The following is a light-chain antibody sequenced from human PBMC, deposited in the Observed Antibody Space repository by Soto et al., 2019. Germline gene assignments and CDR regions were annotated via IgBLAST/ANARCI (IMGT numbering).Light chain of an antibody. Sequence: DIQMTQSPSSLSASVGDRVAITCQASQDIKESLNWYQQKPGKAPKLLIFDGSNLKTGVPSRFSGSGSGTDFTFTITSLQPEDIATDYCQQYRNLPITFGQGTRLEIK. CDR3: QQYRNLPIT. CDR1: QDIKES. CDR2: DGS. J-gene: IGKJ5*01. V-gene: IGKV1-33*01.